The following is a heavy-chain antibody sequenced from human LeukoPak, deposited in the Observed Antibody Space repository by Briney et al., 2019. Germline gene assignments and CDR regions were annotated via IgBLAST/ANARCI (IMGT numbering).Heavy chain of an antibody. CDR1: GGSISNSNYY. CDR3: ARNGDSAHTWFDP. D-gene: IGHD4-17*01. CDR2: IYYSGIT. Sequence: SETLSLTCTDSGGSISNSNYYWGWMRQPPGKGLEWIGSIYYSGITYYNPSLKSRVTISVDTSKNQFSLKLSSVTAADTAVYYCARNGDSAHTWFDPWGQGTLVTVSS. J-gene: IGHJ5*02. V-gene: IGHV4-39*07.